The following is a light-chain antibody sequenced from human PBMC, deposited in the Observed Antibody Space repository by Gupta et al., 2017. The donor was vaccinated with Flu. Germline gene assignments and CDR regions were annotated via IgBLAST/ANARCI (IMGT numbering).Light chain of an antibody. CDR1: QTLSIY. V-gene: IGKV1-39*01. CDR2: AAS. Sequence: QSSPSASVGDRVTITCRASQTLSIYLNWYQQKPGKAPELLIYAASTVQSGAPSRFSGSGSGTDCTLTINNLQPEDFATYYCQQTYNTPRTFGQGTKVDIK. CDR3: QQTYNTPRT. J-gene: IGKJ1*01.